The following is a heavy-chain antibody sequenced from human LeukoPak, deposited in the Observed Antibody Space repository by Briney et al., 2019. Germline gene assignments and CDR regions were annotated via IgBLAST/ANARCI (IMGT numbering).Heavy chain of an antibody. D-gene: IGHD6-6*01. CDR1: GDSVSSNSAA. CDR3: ARDSLEAARHVYIDY. Sequence: SQTLSLACAISGDSVSSNSAAWNWIRQSPSRGLEWLGRTYYRSRWYNDYAVSVKSRITINPDTSKNQLSLQLNSVTPEDTAVYYCARDSLEAARHVYIDYWGQGTLVTVSS. V-gene: IGHV6-1*01. J-gene: IGHJ4*02. CDR2: TYYRSRWYN.